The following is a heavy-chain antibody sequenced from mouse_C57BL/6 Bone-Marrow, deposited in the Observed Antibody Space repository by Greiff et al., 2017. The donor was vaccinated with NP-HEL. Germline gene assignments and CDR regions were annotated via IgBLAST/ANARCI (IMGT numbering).Heavy chain of an antibody. CDR3: ANPYYYGSSYLYFDV. J-gene: IGHJ1*03. Sequence: VQLQQSGPVLVKPGASVKMSCKASGYTFTDYYMNWVKQSHGKSLEWIGVINPYNGGTSYNQKFKGKATLTVDKSSSTAYMELNSLTSEDSAVYYCANPYYYGSSYLYFDVWGTGTTVTVSS. V-gene: IGHV1-19*01. CDR1: GYTFTDYY. CDR2: INPYNGGT. D-gene: IGHD1-1*01.